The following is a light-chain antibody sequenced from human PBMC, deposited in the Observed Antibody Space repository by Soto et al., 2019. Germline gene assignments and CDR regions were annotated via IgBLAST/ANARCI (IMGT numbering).Light chain of an antibody. Sequence: EIVLTQSPGTLSLSPGERATLSCRASQSVSSSYLAWYQQKPGQAPRLLIYGASSRATGIPDRFSGSGSGKDFTLTISRLGPEDFAVYYCQQYCSSPRTFGQATKVEIK. J-gene: IGKJ1*01. V-gene: IGKV3-20*01. CDR3: QQYCSSPRT. CDR1: QSVSSSY. CDR2: GAS.